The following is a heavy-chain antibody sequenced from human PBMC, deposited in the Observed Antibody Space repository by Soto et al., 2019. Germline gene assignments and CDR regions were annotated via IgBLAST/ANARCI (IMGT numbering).Heavy chain of an antibody. Sequence: QVQLVESGGGVVQPGRSLRLSCAASGFTFSSYGMHWVRQAPGKGLEWVAVISYDGSNKYYADSVKGRFTISRDNSKNTQYLQMNSLRAEDTAVYYCAKGGGSFDYWGQGTLVTVSS. J-gene: IGHJ4*02. CDR3: AKGGGSFDY. CDR1: GFTFSSYG. D-gene: IGHD3-16*01. CDR2: ISYDGSNK. V-gene: IGHV3-30*18.